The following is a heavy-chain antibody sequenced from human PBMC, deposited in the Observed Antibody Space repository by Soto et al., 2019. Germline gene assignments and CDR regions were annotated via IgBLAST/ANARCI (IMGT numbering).Heavy chain of an antibody. Sequence: QVQLQESGPGLVKPSQTLSLTCTVSGGSISSGGYYWSWIRQHPGKGLEWIGYIYYSGSTYYNPSLKSRVTISVDTSKNQFSLKVSAVTAAYTSVYYCASYYYVREEEDYYYYYRYVWGKGTTVIVAS. D-gene: IGHD3-16*01. J-gene: IGHJ6*03. CDR3: ASYYYVREEEDYYYYYRYV. CDR1: GGSISSGGYY. CDR2: IYYSGST. V-gene: IGHV4-31*03.